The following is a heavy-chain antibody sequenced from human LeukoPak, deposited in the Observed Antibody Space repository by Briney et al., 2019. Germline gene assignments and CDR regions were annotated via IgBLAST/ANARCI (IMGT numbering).Heavy chain of an antibody. D-gene: IGHD3-10*01. V-gene: IGHV1-2*02. Sequence: ASVKVSCKASGYTFTGYYMHWVRQAPGQGLERMGWINPNSGGTNYAQKFQGRVTMTRDTSISTAYMELSRLRSDDTAVYYCARDRGWTNDAFDIWGQGTMVTVSS. CDR1: GYTFTGYY. CDR2: INPNSGGT. CDR3: ARDRGWTNDAFDI. J-gene: IGHJ3*02.